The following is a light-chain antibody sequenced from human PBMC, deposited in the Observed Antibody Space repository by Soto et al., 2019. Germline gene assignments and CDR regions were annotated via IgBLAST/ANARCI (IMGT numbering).Light chain of an antibody. J-gene: IGKJ2*01. CDR3: QQYISLPHT. CDR2: GIS. Sequence: NVLTQSPGTLSLSPGERATLSCRASQSVTNSFFAWYQQKPGQAPRLLIYGISGRATGIPDRFSGSGSGTDFTLTISRLEPEDFVVYYCQQYISLPHTFGQGAKLEV. CDR1: QSVTNSF. V-gene: IGKV3-20*01.